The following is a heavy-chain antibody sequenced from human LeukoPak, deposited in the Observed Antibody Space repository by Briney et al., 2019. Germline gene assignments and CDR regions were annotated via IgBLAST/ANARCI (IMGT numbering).Heavy chain of an antibody. J-gene: IGHJ6*02. CDR2: IYYSGST. D-gene: IGHD4-17*01. Sequence: PSETLSLTCTASGGSISSSSYYWGWIRQPPGKGLEWIGSIYYSGSTYYNPSLKSRVTISVDTSKNQFSLKLSSVTAADTAVYYCATSYGDYLYYYYGMDVWGQGTTVTVSS. V-gene: IGHV4-39*01. CDR1: GGSISSSSYY. CDR3: ATSYGDYLYYYYGMDV.